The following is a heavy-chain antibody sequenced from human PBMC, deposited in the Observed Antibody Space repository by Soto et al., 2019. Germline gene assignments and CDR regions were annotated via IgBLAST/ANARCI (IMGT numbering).Heavy chain of an antibody. CDR3: ARGWYYYDSSGYYSN. Sequence: PSETLSLTCGVSGGSISSSNWWSWVRQPPGKGLEWIGEIYHSGSTNYNPSLKSRVTISVDKSKNQFSLKLSSVTAADTAVYYCARGWYYYDSSGYYSNWGQGTLVTVSS. V-gene: IGHV4-4*02. J-gene: IGHJ4*02. D-gene: IGHD3-22*01. CDR2: IYHSGST. CDR1: GGSISSSNW.